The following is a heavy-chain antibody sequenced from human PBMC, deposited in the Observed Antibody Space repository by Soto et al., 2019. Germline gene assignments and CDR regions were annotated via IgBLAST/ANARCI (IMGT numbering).Heavy chain of an antibody. Sequence: QVQLQESGPGLVKPSETLSLTCTVPGCSVSSGVYYWSWIRQPPGKGLECIGYIYYSGSTNYNPDRTSRVTISVNTSKNQCSQGLGSLTAEDTAMYCCAGLSIAAAGTPLWFDARGQGTLVSV. CDR2: IYYSGST. CDR3: AGLSIAAAGTPLWFDA. V-gene: IGHV4-61*08. CDR1: GCSVSSGVYY. J-gene: IGHJ5*02. D-gene: IGHD6-13*01.